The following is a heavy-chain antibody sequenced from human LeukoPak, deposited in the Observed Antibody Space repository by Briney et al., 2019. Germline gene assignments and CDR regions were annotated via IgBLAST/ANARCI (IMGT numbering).Heavy chain of an antibody. CDR2: INPSGGST. J-gene: IGHJ6*03. V-gene: IGHV1-46*01. CDR3: ARDPRYSYGYIYYYYYYMDV. CDR1: GYTFSGYY. D-gene: IGHD5-18*01. Sequence: ASVKVSCKASGYTFSGYYMHWVRQAPGQGLEWMGIINPSGGSTSYAQKFQGRVTMTRDTSTSTVYMELSSLRSEDTAVYYCARDPRYSYGYIYYYYYYMDVWGKGTTVTISS.